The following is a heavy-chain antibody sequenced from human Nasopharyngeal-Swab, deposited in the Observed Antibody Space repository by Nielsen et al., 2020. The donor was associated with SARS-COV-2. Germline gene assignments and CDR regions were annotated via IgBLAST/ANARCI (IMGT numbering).Heavy chain of an antibody. V-gene: IGHV1-18*04. D-gene: IGHD6-19*01. J-gene: IGHJ4*02. CDR1: GYTFTSHG. CDR2: ISTYTGNT. Sequence: ASVKVSCKASGYTFTSHGITWVRQAPGQGLEWIGWISTYTGNTNYAQKLQGRVTMTTDTSTSTAYMELRSLKSDDTAVYSCARLGPAVAGSFDYWGQGTLVTVSS. CDR3: ARLGPAVAGSFDY.